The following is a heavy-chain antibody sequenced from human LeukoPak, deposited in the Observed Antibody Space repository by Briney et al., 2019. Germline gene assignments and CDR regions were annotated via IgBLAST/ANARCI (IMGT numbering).Heavy chain of an antibody. J-gene: IGHJ6*02. D-gene: IGHD3-10*01. Sequence: SETLSLTCAVYGGSFSGYYWSWIRQPPGKGLEWIGEINHSGSTNYNPSLKSRVTISVDTSKNQFSLKLSSVTAADTAVYYCARDRQKIFGQGYGMDVWGQGTTVTVSS. CDR1: GGSFSGYY. CDR3: ARDRQKIFGQGYGMDV. V-gene: IGHV4-34*01. CDR2: INHSGST.